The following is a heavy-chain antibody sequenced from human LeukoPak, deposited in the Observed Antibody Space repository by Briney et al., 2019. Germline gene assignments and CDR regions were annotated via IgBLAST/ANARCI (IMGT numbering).Heavy chain of an antibody. CDR3: TTDRGNTPFDY. D-gene: IGHD1-26*01. J-gene: IGHJ4*02. Sequence: PGGSLRLSCAASGFTFSSAWMSWVRQAPGKGLERVGCIKSKTDGGTTDYAAPVKGRFTISRDDSKNTLYLQMNSLKTEDTAVYYCTTDRGNTPFDYWGQGTLVTVSS. CDR1: GFTFSSAW. CDR2: IKSKTDGGTT. V-gene: IGHV3-15*01.